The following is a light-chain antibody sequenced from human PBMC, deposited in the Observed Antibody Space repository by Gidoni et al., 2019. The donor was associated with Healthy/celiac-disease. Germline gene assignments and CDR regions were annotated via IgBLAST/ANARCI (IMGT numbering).Light chain of an antibody. CDR1: PSVSSSY. CDR2: GAS. Sequence: IVLTLSPGTLSLSPAERATLSCRASPSVSSSYLAWYQQKPGQAPRLLIYGASSRATGIPDRFSGSGSGTDFTLTISRLEPEDFAVYYCQQYGSTSWTFGQGTKVEIK. CDR3: QQYGSTSWT. J-gene: IGKJ1*01. V-gene: IGKV3-20*01.